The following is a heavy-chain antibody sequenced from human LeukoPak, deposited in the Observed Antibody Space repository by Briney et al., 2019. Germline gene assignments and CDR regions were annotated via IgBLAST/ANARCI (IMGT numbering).Heavy chain of an antibody. CDR1: GFTFSSYW. CDR2: IKQDGSEK. V-gene: IGHV3-7*01. Sequence: PGGSLRPSCAASGFTFSSYWMSWVRQAPGKGLEWVANIKQDGSEKYYVDSVKGRFTISRDNAKNSLYLQMNSLRAEDTAVYYCARGQWLVGGVCDYWGQGTLVTVSS. CDR3: ARGQWLVGGVCDY. J-gene: IGHJ4*02. D-gene: IGHD6-19*01.